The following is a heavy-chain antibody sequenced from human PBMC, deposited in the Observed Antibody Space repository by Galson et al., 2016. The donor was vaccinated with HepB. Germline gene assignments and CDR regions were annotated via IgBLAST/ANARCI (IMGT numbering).Heavy chain of an antibody. J-gene: IGHJ6*02. CDR1: GYSFSTYW. Sequence: QSGAEVKKPGESLRISCKDSGYSFSTYWIIWVRQMPGKGLEWMGRIDPSDSYTNYSPSFQGHVTISADKSISTAYLQWSSLKALDTGIYYCARQGSSAGELYYYYGMDVWGQGTTVTVSS. CDR3: ARQGSSAGELYYYYGMDV. V-gene: IGHV5-10-1*01. CDR2: IDPSDSYT. D-gene: IGHD2-15*01.